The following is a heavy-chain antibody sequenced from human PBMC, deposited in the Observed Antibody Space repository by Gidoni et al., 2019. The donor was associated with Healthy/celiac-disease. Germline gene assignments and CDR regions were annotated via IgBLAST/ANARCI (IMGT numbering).Heavy chain of an antibody. J-gene: IGHJ5*02. CDR3: ARDPDYCSGGSCYRGWFDP. Sequence: QVQLVQSGAEVKKPGASVQVSCKASGYTFTGYYMPWVRQAPGQGLEWMGWIKPNSGGTNYAQKFQGRFTMTRDTSISTAYMELSRLRSDDTAVYYCARDPDYCSGGSCYRGWFDPWGQGTLVTVSS. V-gene: IGHV1-2*02. CDR1: GYTFTGYY. CDR2: IKPNSGGT. D-gene: IGHD2-15*01.